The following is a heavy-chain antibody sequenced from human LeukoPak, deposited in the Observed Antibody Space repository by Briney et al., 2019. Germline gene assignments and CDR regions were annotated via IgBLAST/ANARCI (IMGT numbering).Heavy chain of an antibody. J-gene: IGHJ4*02. D-gene: IGHD1-1*01. CDR1: GFTFSNYW. CDR3: AAGPAGNGHLSSY. Sequence: GGSLRLSCAASGFTFSNYWLHWVRQVPGKGLMWVSRINGDGNRLNYADSVKGRFTISRDNAKNTLYLQINSLRAEDSAVYYCAAGPAGNGHLSSYWGQGTRVTVSS. V-gene: IGHV3-74*01. CDR2: INGDGNRL.